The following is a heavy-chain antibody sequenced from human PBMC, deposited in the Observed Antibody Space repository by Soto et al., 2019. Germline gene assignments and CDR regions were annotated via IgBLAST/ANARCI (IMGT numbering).Heavy chain of an antibody. CDR3: ASGISSGLYYYSMDV. D-gene: IGHD3-22*01. V-gene: IGHV1-24*01. Sequence: ASVKVSCKVSGYTLTELSMHWVRQAPGKGLEWMGGFDPENGESIYAQKIQGRVTMNEDTSTGTAYKELSSLRSEDTNIYYSASGISSGLYYYSMDVWGQGTTVTVSS. J-gene: IGHJ6*02. CDR1: GYTLTELS. CDR2: FDPENGES.